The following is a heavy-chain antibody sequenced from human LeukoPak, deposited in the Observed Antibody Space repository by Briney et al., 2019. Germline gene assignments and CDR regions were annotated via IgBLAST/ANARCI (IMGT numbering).Heavy chain of an antibody. Sequence: GGSLRLSCAASGFTFSSYWMNWARQAPGKGLEWVANIRQDGREKYYVASVKGRFTISRDNAKNSLYLQMNSLRAEDTAVYYCARPGFPRDWGQGTLVTVSS. CDR2: IRQDGREK. CDR3: ARPGFPRD. V-gene: IGHV3-7*03. CDR1: GFTFSSYW. D-gene: IGHD3-10*01. J-gene: IGHJ4*02.